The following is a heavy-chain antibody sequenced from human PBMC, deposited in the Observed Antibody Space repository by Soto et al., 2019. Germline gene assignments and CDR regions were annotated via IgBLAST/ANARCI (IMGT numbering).Heavy chain of an antibody. D-gene: IGHD3-3*01. V-gene: IGHV4-34*01. CDR2: INHSGST. Sequence: SETLSLTCAVYGGSFSGYYWSWIRQPPGKGLEWIGEINHSGSTNYNPSLKSRVTISVDTSKNQFSLKLSSVTAADTAVYYCARFLKLRFFHYSYMDVWGKGTTVTVSS. CDR1: GGSFSGYY. J-gene: IGHJ6*03. CDR3: ARFLKLRFFHYSYMDV.